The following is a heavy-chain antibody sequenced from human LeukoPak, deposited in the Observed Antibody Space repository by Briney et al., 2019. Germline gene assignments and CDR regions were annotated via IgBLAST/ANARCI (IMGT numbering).Heavy chain of an antibody. D-gene: IGHD2-2*02. Sequence: GESLQISCKGSGYRFPNYSIGWVRQMPGKGLEWMGIIYPRDSDTRYSPSFQGQVTISADKSIGTAYLQWSSLKSSDTAMYYCAIGGDSSTSCYRCFNYWGQGTLVTVSS. J-gene: IGHJ4*02. CDR1: GYRFPNYS. CDR3: AIGGDSSTSCYRCFNY. CDR2: IYPRDSDT. V-gene: IGHV5-51*01.